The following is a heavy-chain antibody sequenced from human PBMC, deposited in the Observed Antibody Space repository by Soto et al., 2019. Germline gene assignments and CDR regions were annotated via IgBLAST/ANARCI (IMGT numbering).Heavy chain of an antibody. J-gene: IGHJ6*02. V-gene: IGHV1-2*04. CDR3: ARDMGPAAIGSYYYYYGMDV. D-gene: IGHD2-2*02. CDR1: GYTFTGYY. CDR2: INPNSGGT. Sequence: ASVKVSCKASGYTFTGYYMHWVRQAPGQGLEWMGWINPNSGGTNYAQKFQGWVTMTRDTSISTAYMELSRLRSDDTAVYYCARDMGPAAIGSYYYYYGMDVWGQGTTVTVSS.